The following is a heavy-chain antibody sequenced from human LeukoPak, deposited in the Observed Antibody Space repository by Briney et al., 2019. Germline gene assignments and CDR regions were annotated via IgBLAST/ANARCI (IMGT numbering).Heavy chain of an antibody. CDR3: ARTYYDYWSGPYAFDI. J-gene: IGHJ3*02. Sequence: GGSLRLSRVASGFTFSSYGMHWVRRAPGKGLEWVAFIRYDGSNKYYADSVKGRFTISRDNSENTLYLQMNNLRAEDTAVYYCARTYYDYWSGPYAFDIWGQGTMVTVSS. CDR1: GFTFSSYG. D-gene: IGHD3-3*01. V-gene: IGHV3-30*02. CDR2: IRYDGSNK.